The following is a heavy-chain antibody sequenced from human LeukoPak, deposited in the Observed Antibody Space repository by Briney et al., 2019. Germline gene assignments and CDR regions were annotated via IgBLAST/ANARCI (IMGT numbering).Heavy chain of an antibody. CDR2: ISSSSSYI. CDR3: AREGSSWHLTRVAEYFLH. Sequence: PGGSLRLSCAASGFTFSSYSMNWVRQAPGKGLEWVSSISSSSSYIYYADSVKGRFTISRDNAKNSLYLQMNSLRAEDTAVYYCAREGSSWHLTRVAEYFLHWGQGTLVTVSS. D-gene: IGHD6-13*01. V-gene: IGHV3-21*01. J-gene: IGHJ1*01. CDR1: GFTFSSYS.